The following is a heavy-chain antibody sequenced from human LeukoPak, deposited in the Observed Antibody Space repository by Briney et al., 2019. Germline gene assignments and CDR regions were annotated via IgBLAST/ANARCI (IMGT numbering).Heavy chain of an antibody. CDR1: GFTFSSYS. V-gene: IGHV3-21*01. CDR2: ISSSSSYI. J-gene: IGHJ3*02. D-gene: IGHD1-26*01. CDR3: ARRYSGSYGAFDI. Sequence: GSLRLSCAASGFTFSSYSMNWVRQAPGKGLEWVSSISSSSSYIYYADSVKGRFTIFRDNAKNSLYLQMNSLRAEDTAVYYCARRYSGSYGAFDIWGQGTMVTVSS.